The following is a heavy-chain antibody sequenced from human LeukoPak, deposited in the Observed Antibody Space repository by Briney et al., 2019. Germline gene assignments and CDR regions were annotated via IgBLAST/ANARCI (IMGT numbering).Heavy chain of an antibody. D-gene: IGHD2-2*01. CDR2: IRYDGSNK. CDR1: GFTFSTYG. J-gene: IGHJ6*03. CDR3: AKWGYCSSTTCLAIMDV. Sequence: GGSLRLSCAASGFTFSTYGMHWVRQAPGKGLEWVAFIRYDGSNKYHADSVKGRFTISRDNSKNTLYLQMNNLRAEDTAVYYCAKWGYCSSTTCLAIMDVWGKGTTVTVSS. V-gene: IGHV3-30*02.